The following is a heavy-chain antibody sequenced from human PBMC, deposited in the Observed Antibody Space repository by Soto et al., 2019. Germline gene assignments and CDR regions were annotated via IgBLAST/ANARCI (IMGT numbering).Heavy chain of an antibody. CDR2: ISDSDGST. CDR1: GFTFSNYA. Sequence: GGSLRLSCAASGFTFSNYAMSWVRQAPGKGLEWVSVISDSDGSTYYADSVKGRFSISRDNSKNTLYLQMNSLRAEDTAVYYCAKGRKGCYSTSCSTIDYWGQGTLVTVSS. V-gene: IGHV3-23*01. J-gene: IGHJ4*02. CDR3: AKGRKGCYSTSCSTIDY. D-gene: IGHD2-2*02.